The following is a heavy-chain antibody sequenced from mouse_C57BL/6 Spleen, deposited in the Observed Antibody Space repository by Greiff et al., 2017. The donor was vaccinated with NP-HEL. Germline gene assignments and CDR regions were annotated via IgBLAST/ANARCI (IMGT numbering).Heavy chain of an antibody. CDR2: IWSGGST. CDR1: GFSLTSYG. D-gene: IGHD1-1*01. CDR3: ARNNDYYGSSYWYFDV. V-gene: IGHV2-2*01. Sequence: VQLQESGPGLVQPSQSLSITCTVSGFSLTSYGVHWVRQSPGKGLEWLGVIWSGGSTDYNAAFISRLSISKDNSKSQVFFKMNSLQADDTAIYYCARNNDYYGSSYWYFDVWGTGTTVTVSS. J-gene: IGHJ1*03.